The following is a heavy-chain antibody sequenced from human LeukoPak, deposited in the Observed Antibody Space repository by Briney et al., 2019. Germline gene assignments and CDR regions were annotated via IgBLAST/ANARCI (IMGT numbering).Heavy chain of an antibody. CDR3: ARVRDLYGGNDC. CDR1: GFTVSSNH. J-gene: IGHJ4*02. Sequence: PGGSLRLSCAASGFTVSSNHMSWVRQAPGKGLEWVSVIYSGGSTYYADSVKGRFTISRDNSKNTLYLQMNSLRAEDTAVYYCARVRDLYGGNDCWGQGTLVTVSS. V-gene: IGHV3-53*01. D-gene: IGHD4-23*01. CDR2: IYSGGST.